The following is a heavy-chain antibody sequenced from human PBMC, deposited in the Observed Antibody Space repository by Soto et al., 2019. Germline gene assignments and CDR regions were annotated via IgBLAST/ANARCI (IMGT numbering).Heavy chain of an antibody. V-gene: IGHV3-30-3*01. J-gene: IGHJ6*02. Sequence: QVQLVESGGGVVQPGRSLRLSCAASGFTFSSYAMHWVRQAPGKGLEWVAVISYDGSNKYYADSVKGRFTISRDNSKNTLYLQMNSLRAEDTAVYYCAREYSGSYWYYYGMDVWGQGTTVTVSS. CDR2: ISYDGSNK. CDR3: AREYSGSYWYYYGMDV. CDR1: GFTFSSYA. D-gene: IGHD1-26*01.